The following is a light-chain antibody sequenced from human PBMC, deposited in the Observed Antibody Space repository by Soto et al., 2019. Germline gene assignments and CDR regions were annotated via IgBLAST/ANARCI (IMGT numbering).Light chain of an antibody. Sequence: QSALTQPASVSGSPGQSSTISFTGTGSDVGGYNYVSWYQQHPGKAPKLMIYEVSNRPSGVSNRFSGSKSGNTASLTISGLQAEDEADYYCSSYTSSSTLFGTGTKVTVL. CDR1: GSDVGGYNY. CDR3: SSYTSSSTL. CDR2: EVS. J-gene: IGLJ1*01. V-gene: IGLV2-14*01.